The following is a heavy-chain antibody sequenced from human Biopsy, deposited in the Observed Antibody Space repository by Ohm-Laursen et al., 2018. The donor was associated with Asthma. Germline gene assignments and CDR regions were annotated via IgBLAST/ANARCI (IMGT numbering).Heavy chain of an antibody. J-gene: IGHJ6*02. D-gene: IGHD3-10*01. V-gene: IGHV1-18*01. CDR3: ARAVDYSHYYGIDV. Sequence: ASVKVSCKTSGYTFNSAGITWVRQAPGQGLEWMGWISVYNGNTKVAQKLQDRVTMITDTSTSAAYMELRSRRSDDTAVYFCARAVDYSHYYGIDVWGQGTTVTVS. CDR2: ISVYNGNT. CDR1: GYTFNSAG.